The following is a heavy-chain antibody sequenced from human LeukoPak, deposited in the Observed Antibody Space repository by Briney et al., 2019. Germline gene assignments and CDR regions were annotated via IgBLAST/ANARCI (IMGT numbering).Heavy chain of an antibody. V-gene: IGHV1-2*02. CDR3: ARGRIAVAQQTLNWFDP. CDR2: INPNSGGT. J-gene: IGHJ5*02. Sequence: ASVKVSCKASGYTFTGNYMHWVRQAPGQGLEWMGWINPNSGGTNYAQKFQGRVTMTRDTSISTAYMELSRLRSDDTAVYYCARGRIAVAQQTLNWFDPWGQGTLVTVSS. D-gene: IGHD6-19*01. CDR1: GYTFTGNY.